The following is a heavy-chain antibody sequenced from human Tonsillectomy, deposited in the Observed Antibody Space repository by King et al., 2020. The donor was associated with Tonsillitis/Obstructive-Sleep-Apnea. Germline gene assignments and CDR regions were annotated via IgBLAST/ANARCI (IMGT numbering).Heavy chain of an antibody. CDR2: IWYDGSTE. J-gene: IGHJ6*03. CDR3: ARERSWALPQGAYHIDV. D-gene: IGHD3-10*01. CDR1: GFSFSTFG. Sequence: VQLVESGGGVVQPGRSLRLSCAASGFSFSTFGMDWVRQAPGKGLEGVAVIWYDGSTEYYGDSVKGRFTISRDNSKNTLYLQMNSLRAEDTTVYFCARERSWALPQGAYHIDVWGKGPADPLPS. V-gene: IGHV3-33*01.